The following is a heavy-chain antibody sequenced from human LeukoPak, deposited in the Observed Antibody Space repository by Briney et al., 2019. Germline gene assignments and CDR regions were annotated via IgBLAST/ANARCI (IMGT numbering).Heavy chain of an antibody. CDR1: GGSFSGYY. V-gene: IGHV4-34*01. D-gene: IGHD6-25*01. Sequence: SETLSLTCAVYGGSFSGYYWSWIRQPPGKGLEWIGEINHSGSTNYNPSLKCRVTISVDTSKNQFSLKLSSVTAADTAVYYCASPGTGSIDYWGQGTLVTVSS. CDR3: ASPGTGSIDY. J-gene: IGHJ4*02. CDR2: INHSGST.